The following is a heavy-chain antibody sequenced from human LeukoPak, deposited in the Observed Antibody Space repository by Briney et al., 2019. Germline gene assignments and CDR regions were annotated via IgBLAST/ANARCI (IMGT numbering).Heavy chain of an antibody. CDR2: LSGSGITT. J-gene: IGHJ4*01. Sequence: GGSLRLSCAASGFTFSNSAMSWVRQAPGKGLEWVSTLSGSGITTYYADSVKGRFTISRDNSKNTLYLKMNSLRAEDTAVYYCAKGIYSSGWSYFDYWGHGTLVTASS. D-gene: IGHD6-19*01. CDR3: AKGIYSSGWSYFDY. CDR1: GFTFSNSA. V-gene: IGHV3-23*01.